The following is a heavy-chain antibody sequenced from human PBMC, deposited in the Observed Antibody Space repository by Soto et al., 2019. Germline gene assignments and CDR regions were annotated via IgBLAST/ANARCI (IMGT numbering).Heavy chain of an antibody. V-gene: IGHV3-30*18. CDR2: ISYDGSNK. D-gene: IGHD2-2*01. J-gene: IGHJ4*02. Sequence: PGGSLRLSCAASGFTFSSYGMHWVRQAPGKGLEWVAVISYDGSNKYYADSVKGRFTISRDNSKNTLYLQMNSLRAEDTAVYYCAKDFSPYCISTSCDYFDYWGQGTLVTVSS. CDR1: GFTFSSYG. CDR3: AKDFSPYCISTSCDYFDY.